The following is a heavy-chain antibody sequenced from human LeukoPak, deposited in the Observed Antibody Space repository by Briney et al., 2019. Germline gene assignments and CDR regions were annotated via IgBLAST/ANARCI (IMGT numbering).Heavy chain of an antibody. CDR2: ISGYNDNT. Sequence: GASVKVSCKASGYTLTSYGISWVRQAPGQGLEWMGWISGYNDNTNYAQKLQGRVTMTTDTSTSTAYMELGSLRSDDTAVYYCARVTSTVVEADVDYWGQGTLVTVSS. CDR1: GYTLTSYG. CDR3: ARVTSTVVEADVDY. D-gene: IGHD4-23*01. V-gene: IGHV1-18*01. J-gene: IGHJ4*02.